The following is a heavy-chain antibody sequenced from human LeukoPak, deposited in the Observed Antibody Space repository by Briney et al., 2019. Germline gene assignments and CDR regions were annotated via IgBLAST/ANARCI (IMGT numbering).Heavy chain of an antibody. V-gene: IGHV4-34*01. CDR2: INHSGST. Sequence: PSETLSLTCAVYGGSFSGYYWSWIRQPPGKGLEWIGEINHSGSTYYNPSLKSRVTISVDTSKIQFSLKLSSVTAADTAVYYCARDGRYYYAFDIWGQGTMVTVSS. CDR3: ARDGRYYYAFDI. CDR1: GGSFSGYY. J-gene: IGHJ3*02. D-gene: IGHD1-26*01.